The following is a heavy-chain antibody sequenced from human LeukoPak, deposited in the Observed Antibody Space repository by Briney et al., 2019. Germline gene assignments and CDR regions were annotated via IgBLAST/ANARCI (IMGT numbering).Heavy chain of an antibody. D-gene: IGHD3-22*01. CDR2: IYYSGST. CDR3: ARLRIGSSGYIDY. Sequence: SETLSLTCTVSGGSISSYYWSWIRQPPGKGLEWIGSIYYSGSTYYNPSLKSRVTISVDTSKNQFSLRLTSVTAADTAVYYCARLRIGSSGYIDYWGQGTLVTVFS. J-gene: IGHJ4*02. CDR1: GGSISSYY. V-gene: IGHV4-39*07.